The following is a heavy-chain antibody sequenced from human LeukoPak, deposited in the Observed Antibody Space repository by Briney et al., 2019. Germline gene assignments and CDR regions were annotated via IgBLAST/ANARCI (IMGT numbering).Heavy chain of an antibody. J-gene: IGHJ3*02. V-gene: IGHV3-48*04. CDR1: GFTFSSYS. CDR2: ISSSSSTI. Sequence: GGSLRLSCAASGFTFSSYSMNWVRQAPGKGLEWVSYISSSSSTIYYADSVKGRFTISRDNAKNSLYLQMNSLRAEDTAVYYCARPPYSGGATTYAFDIWGQGTMVTVSS. D-gene: IGHD1-26*01. CDR3: ARPPYSGGATTYAFDI.